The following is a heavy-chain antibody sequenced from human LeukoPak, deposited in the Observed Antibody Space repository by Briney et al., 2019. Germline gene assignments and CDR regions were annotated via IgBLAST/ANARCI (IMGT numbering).Heavy chain of an antibody. CDR1: GFTFSDYY. J-gene: IGHJ4*02. D-gene: IGHD5-18*01. V-gene: IGHV3-11*01. Sequence: GGSLRLSCAASGFTFSDYYLNWIRQAPVLGPAWVSYISSSGSTIYYADSVKGRFTISRDNAKNSLYLQMNSLRAEDTAVYYCARGRGYSYGFAYWGQGTLVTVSS. CDR3: ARGRGYSYGFAY. CDR2: ISSSGSTI.